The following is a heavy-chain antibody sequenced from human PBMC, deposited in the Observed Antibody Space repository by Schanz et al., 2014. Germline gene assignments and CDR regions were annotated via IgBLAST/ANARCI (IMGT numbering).Heavy chain of an antibody. CDR3: ARDGGEVVRGVIEGVNHYYYGMDV. CDR1: RYTFNTYG. J-gene: IGHJ6*02. CDR2: ISGSNGNT. V-gene: IGHV1-18*01. Sequence: QGQLVQSGAEVKKPGASLKVSCEASRYTFNTYGLNWVRQAPGQGLEWLGWISGSNGNTNYAQKHQGRVTMTTDIDASTVYMEVSSLRSEDTAVYYCARDGGEVVRGVIEGVNHYYYGMDVWGQGTTVTVSS. D-gene: IGHD3-10*01.